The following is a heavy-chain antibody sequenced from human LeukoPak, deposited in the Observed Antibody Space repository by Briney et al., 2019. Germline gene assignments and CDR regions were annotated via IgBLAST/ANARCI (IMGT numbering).Heavy chain of an antibody. CDR3: ARQAIQYLSDPFDI. D-gene: IGHD4-11*01. J-gene: IGHJ3*02. V-gene: IGHV4-39*01. Sequence: PSETLSLTCTVSGVSFSTISYYWGWIRQPPGKGLEWIGSMSYGGTPFYNPSLRSRVTISVDTSRSHFSLKLISVTAADTAVYHCARQAIQYLSDPFDIWGQGTMVTVSS. CDR1: GVSFSTISYY. CDR2: MSYGGTP.